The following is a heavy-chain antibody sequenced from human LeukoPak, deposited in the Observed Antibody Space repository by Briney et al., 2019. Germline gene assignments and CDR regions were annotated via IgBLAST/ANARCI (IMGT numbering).Heavy chain of an antibody. CDR2: IKQDGSEK. D-gene: IGHD2/OR15-2a*01. CDR3: ARALSVVD. CDR1: GLTFSSYW. J-gene: IGHJ4*02. Sequence: GGSLRLSCAASGLTFSSYWMSWVRQAPGKGLEWVANIKQDGSEKYYVDSVKGRFTISRDNAKNSLYLQMNSLRAEDTAVYYCARALSVVDWGQGTLVTVSS. V-gene: IGHV3-7*03.